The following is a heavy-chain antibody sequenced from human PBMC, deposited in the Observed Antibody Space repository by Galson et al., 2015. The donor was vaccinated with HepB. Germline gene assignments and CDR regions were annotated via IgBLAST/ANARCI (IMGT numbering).Heavy chain of an antibody. CDR2: IRSKANSYAT. V-gene: IGHV3-73*01. J-gene: IGHJ4*02. Sequence: SLRLSCAASGFTFSGSAMHWVRQASGKGLEWVGRIRSKANSYATAYAASVKGRFTISRDDSKNTAYLQMNSLKTEDTAVYYCTTRYYDILTGYPDDYWGQGTLVTVSS. CDR3: TTRYYDILTGYPDDY. D-gene: IGHD3-9*01. CDR1: GFTFSGSA.